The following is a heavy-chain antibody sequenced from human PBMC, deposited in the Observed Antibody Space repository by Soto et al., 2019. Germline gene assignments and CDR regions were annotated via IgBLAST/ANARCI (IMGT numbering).Heavy chain of an antibody. Sequence: SETLSLTCAVYGGSFRGYYWSWIRQAPGKGLEWIGNIYYSGSTNYNPSLKNRVTISVDTSKTHISLKLISVTAADTAVYYCARDAVYCISTTCLGVFDSWGQGXLVTVYS. CDR1: GGSFRGYY. V-gene: IGHV4-59*01. CDR3: ARDAVYCISTTCLGVFDS. CDR2: IYYSGST. D-gene: IGHD2-2*01. J-gene: IGHJ4*02.